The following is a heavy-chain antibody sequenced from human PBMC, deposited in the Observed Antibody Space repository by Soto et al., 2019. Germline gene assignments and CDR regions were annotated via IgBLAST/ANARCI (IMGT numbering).Heavy chain of an antibody. V-gene: IGHV1-69*13. CDR1: GGTFSSYA. J-gene: IGHJ5*02. D-gene: IGHD3-22*01. CDR2: IIPIFGTA. Sequence: AASVKVSCKASGGTFSSYAISWVRQAPGQGLEWMGGIIPIFGTANYAQKFQGRVTITADESTSTAYMELSSLRSEDTAVYYCAFSERGTYSYYYDSSGYVAWGQGPLVTVSS. CDR3: AFSERGTYSYYYDSSGYVA.